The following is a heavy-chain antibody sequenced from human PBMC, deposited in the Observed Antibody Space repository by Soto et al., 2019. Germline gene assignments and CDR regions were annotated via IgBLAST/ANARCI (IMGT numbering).Heavy chain of an antibody. D-gene: IGHD2-21*01. CDR2: IYWASSRI. CDR3: TKDMTAGGADV. Sequence: EVQLVESGGGLVQPGGSLTLACAASGFSSDVYAMHWVRQAPGKGLEWVSGIYWASSRIGYADSVKGRFTTSRDNAKNSLYLQMNSLRVDDTALYYCTKDMTAGGADVYGKGTMVTVSS. CDR1: GFSSDVYA. V-gene: IGHV3-9*02. J-gene: IGHJ6*04.